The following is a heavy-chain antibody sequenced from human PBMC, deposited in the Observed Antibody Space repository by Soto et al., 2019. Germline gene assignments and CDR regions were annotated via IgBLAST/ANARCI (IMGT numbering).Heavy chain of an antibody. J-gene: IGHJ6*02. D-gene: IGHD3-3*02. Sequence: QVQLVQSGAEVKKPGSSVKVSCKASGGTFSSSAFSWVRQAPGQGLEWIGGIMPIFRTADYAQKFQGRVTITADESTSTAYMELSSLRSEDTGVYYCAGDKDRQQLGGNYYYIMDVWGQGTTVTVSS. CDR3: AGDKDRQQLGGNYYYIMDV. CDR1: GGTFSSSA. CDR2: IMPIFRTA. V-gene: IGHV1-69*12.